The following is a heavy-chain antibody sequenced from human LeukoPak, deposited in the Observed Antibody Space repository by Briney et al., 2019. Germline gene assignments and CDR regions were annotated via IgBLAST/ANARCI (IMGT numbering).Heavy chain of an antibody. CDR3: ARDGVTMVRGVIKARHFDY. CDR2: IHASGST. D-gene: IGHD3-10*01. Sequence: SETLSLTCTVSGGSISNSYWSWIRQPAGKGLEWIGRIHASGSTNYNPSLKSRVTMSIDTSKNQFSLKLSSVTAADTAVYYCARDGVTMVRGVIKARHFDYWGQGTLVTVSS. CDR1: GGSISNSY. J-gene: IGHJ4*02. V-gene: IGHV4-4*07.